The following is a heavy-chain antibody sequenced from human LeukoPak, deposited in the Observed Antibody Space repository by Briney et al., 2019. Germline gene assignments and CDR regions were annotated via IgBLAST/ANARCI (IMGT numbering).Heavy chain of an antibody. CDR2: ISSSSSTI. V-gene: IGHV3-48*04. CDR3: ARDGSLGYCSSTSCSRGDWFDP. CDR1: GFTFSSYS. Sequence: GGSLRLSCAASGFTFSSYSMNWVRQAPGKGLEWVSYISSSSSTIYYADSVKGRFTISSDNAKNSLYLQMNSLRAEDTAVYYCARDGSLGYCSSTSCSRGDWFDPWGQGTLVTVSS. J-gene: IGHJ5*02. D-gene: IGHD2-2*01.